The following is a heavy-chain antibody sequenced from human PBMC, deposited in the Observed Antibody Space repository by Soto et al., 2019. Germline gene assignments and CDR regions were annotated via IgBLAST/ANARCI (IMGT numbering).Heavy chain of an antibody. CDR2: ISYDGNSE. J-gene: IGHJ3*01. Sequence: QVQLVESGGGVVQPGRSLRLSCAGSAFTFNAYTMHWARQPPGKGLEWVAVISYDGNSERYADPVKGRFTVSRDNSKSTLYLQLNSLRPEDTAVYYCARDGYSGRSDGFDVWGQGTMVTVSS. CDR3: ARDGYSGRSDGFDV. D-gene: IGHD5-12*01. V-gene: IGHV3-30-3*01. CDR1: AFTFNAYT.